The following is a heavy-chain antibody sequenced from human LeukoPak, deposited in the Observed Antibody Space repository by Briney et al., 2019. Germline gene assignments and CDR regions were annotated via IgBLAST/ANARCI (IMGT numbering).Heavy chain of an antibody. CDR2: INPNSGGT. D-gene: IGHD4-17*01. Sequence: SVKVSCKASGYTFTGYYMHWVRQAPGQGLEGVGWINPNSGGTNYAQKFQGRITMTRDTSIITVYMELGRVRSDDTAVYYCAGADYGDYWGQGTLVTVSS. CDR1: GYTFTGYY. CDR3: AGADYGDY. V-gene: IGHV1-2*02. J-gene: IGHJ4*02.